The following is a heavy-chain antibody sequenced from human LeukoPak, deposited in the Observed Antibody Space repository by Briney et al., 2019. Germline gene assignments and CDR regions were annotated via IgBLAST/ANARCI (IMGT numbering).Heavy chain of an antibody. CDR1: GFTFIVGA. J-gene: IGHJ4*02. CDR2: LIWNGGST. CDR3: ARVLRSRGGHTSYYFDF. Sequence: GGSLRLSCKASGFTFIVGAMGGVGQAQGKGLKWVSILIWNGGSTNYADSVKGRFTISRDNAKNSLYLQMNSLRAEDTALYHCARVLRSRGGHTSYYFDFWGQGTLVTVSS. D-gene: IGHD2-15*01. V-gene: IGHV3-20*01.